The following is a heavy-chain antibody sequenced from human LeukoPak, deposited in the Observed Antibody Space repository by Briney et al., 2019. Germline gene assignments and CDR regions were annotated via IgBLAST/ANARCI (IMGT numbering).Heavy chain of an antibody. D-gene: IGHD6-19*01. CDR3: ARGEWGSGWYPSNYYYYYMDV. CDR1: GGSISSYY. J-gene: IGHJ6*03. Sequence: PSEALSLTCTVSGGSISSYYWNWIRQPPGKGLEWIGYISYTGSTNYNPSLNSRVTISGDTSKNQFSLKLSSVTAADTAVYYCARGEWGSGWYPSNYYYYYMDVWGKGTTVTVSS. CDR2: ISYTGST. V-gene: IGHV4-59*01.